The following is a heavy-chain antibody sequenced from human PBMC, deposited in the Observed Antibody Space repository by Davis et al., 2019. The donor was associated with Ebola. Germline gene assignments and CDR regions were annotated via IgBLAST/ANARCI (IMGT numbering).Heavy chain of an antibody. V-gene: IGHV3-53*01. CDR2: IYSGGRT. CDR3: ARDATRGYYDSSGYYYYYYGMDV. J-gene: IGHJ6*02. D-gene: IGHD3-22*01. CDR1: GFTFSSYW. Sequence: GESLKISCAASGFTFSSYWMSWVRQAPGKGLEWVSVIYSGGRTYYADSVKGRFTISRDNSKNTLYLQMNSLRAEDTAVYYCARDATRGYYDSSGYYYYYYGMDVWGQGTTVIVSS.